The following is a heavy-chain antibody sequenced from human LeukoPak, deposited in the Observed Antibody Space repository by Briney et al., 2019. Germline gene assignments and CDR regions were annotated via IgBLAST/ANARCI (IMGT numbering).Heavy chain of an antibody. J-gene: IGHJ6*03. Sequence: SETLSLTCTVSGGSISSSTYYWGWIRQPPGKGLEWIGSTYHSGSIYHKPSLKSRVTISVDTSKNQFSLKLSSVTAADTAVYYCARGRIAAAGLGRYYYYYYYMDVWGKGTTVTVSS. D-gene: IGHD6-13*01. CDR3: ARGRIAAAGLGRYYYYYYYMDV. V-gene: IGHV4-39*07. CDR2: TYHSGSI. CDR1: GGSISSSTYY.